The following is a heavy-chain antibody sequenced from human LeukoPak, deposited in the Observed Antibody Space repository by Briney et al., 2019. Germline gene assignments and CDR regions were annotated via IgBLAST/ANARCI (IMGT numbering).Heavy chain of an antibody. V-gene: IGHV1-2*02. CDR1: GYTFTGYY. CDR2: INPNSGGT. Sequence: GASVKVSCKASGYTFTGYYMHWVRQAPGQGLEWMGWINPNSGGTNYAQKFQGRVTMTRDTSISTAYMELSRLRSDDTAVYYCARDAHNYYGSGSYLGHLDYWGQGTLVTVSS. D-gene: IGHD3-10*01. CDR3: ARDAHNYYGSGSYLGHLDY. J-gene: IGHJ4*02.